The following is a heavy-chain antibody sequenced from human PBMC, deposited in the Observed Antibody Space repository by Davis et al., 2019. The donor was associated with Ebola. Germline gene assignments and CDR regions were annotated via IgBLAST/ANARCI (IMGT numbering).Heavy chain of an antibody. CDR2: ISYDGSNK. D-gene: IGHD1-14*01. CDR3: AKPPGNFDY. V-gene: IGHV3-30*18. J-gene: IGHJ4*02. CDR1: GFTFSSYG. Sequence: PGGSLRLSCAASGFTFSSYGMHWVRQAPGKGLEWVAVISYDGSNKYYADSVKGRFTISRDNSKNTLYLQMNSLRAGDTAVYYCAKPPGNFDYWGQGTLVTVSS.